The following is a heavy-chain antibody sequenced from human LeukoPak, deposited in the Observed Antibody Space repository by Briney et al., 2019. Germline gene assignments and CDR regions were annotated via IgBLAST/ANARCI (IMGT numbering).Heavy chain of an antibody. Sequence: GGSLRLSCGAPGFTFSSYGMHWVRQAPGKGLEWVAFIRNDGRNKYYADSVKGRFTISRDNSKNTLYLQMNSLRAEDTAVYYCAKAYGNHGYYQLAIDFWGQGTLVTVSS. CDR3: AKAYGNHGYYQLAIDF. J-gene: IGHJ4*02. CDR2: IRNDGRNK. D-gene: IGHD3-22*01. CDR1: GFTFSSYG. V-gene: IGHV3-30*02.